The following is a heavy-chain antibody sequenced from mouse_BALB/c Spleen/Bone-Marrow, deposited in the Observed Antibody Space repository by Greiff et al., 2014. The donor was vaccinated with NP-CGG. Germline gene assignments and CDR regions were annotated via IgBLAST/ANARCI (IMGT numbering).Heavy chain of an antibody. D-gene: IGHD2-4*01. CDR1: GYAFTYYT. J-gene: IGHJ4*01. CDR2: INPSSGYT. Sequence: VQLQQSAAELARPGASVKMSCKTSGYAFTYYTMHWVKQRPGQGLEWTGYINPSSGYTDYNQKFKVKATLTTDKSSSTAYLQLSSLTSEDSAVYYCVRENYDYDGDAMDYWGQGTSVTVSS. CDR3: VRENYDYDGDAMDY. V-gene: IGHV1-4*02.